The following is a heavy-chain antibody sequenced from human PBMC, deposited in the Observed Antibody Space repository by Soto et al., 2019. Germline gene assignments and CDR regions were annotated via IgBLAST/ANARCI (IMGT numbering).Heavy chain of an antibody. V-gene: IGHV4-59*12. CDR3: VRVEVGIGNHFDS. J-gene: IGHJ4*02. CDR1: NGSISGFY. D-gene: IGHD1-26*01. Sequence: PSETLSLTCSVSNGSISGFYWTWIRQPPGKILEWIGYIHYSGRTDYNPSLTSRATMSVDTSKNQFSLNLKSITAADTAVYYCVRVEVGIGNHFDSWGRGTLVTVSS. CDR2: IHYSGRT.